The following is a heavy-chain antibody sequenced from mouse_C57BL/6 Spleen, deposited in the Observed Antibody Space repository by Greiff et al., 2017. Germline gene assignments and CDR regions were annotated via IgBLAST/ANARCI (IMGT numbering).Heavy chain of an antibody. CDR2: IHPTSGST. J-gene: IGHJ4*01. CDR3: ARYDGYYAMDD. CDR1: GYTFTSSW. Sequence: VQLQQSGAELVKPGASVKLSCTASGYTFTSSWMHWVKPRPGPGLEWIGMIHPTSGSTNYNEKFTSKATLTVDKSSRTAYMQLSSLTSEDSAVYDSARYDGYYAMDDGGQGTSGTVSS. V-gene: IGHV1-64*01. D-gene: IGHD2-3*01.